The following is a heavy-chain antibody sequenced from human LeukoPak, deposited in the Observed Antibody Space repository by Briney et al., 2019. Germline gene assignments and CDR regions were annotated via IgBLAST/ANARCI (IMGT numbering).Heavy chain of an antibody. D-gene: IGHD2/OR15-2a*01. J-gene: IGHJ6*02. V-gene: IGHV3-30*18. CDR2: ISYDGSNK. CDR3: AKRIKRPHVFYYYGMDV. Sequence: GGSLRLSCTASGFTFSSYGMHWVRQAPGKGLEWGAVISYDGSNKYYAESVKGRFTTSRDNSKNTLFLQMNSLRVEDTAVYYCAKRIKRPHVFYYYGMDVWGQGTTVTVSS. CDR1: GFTFSSYG.